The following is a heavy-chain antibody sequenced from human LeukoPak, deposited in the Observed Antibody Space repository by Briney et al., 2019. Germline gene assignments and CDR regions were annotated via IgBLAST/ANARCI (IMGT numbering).Heavy chain of an antibody. J-gene: IGHJ4*02. V-gene: IGHV1-2*04. CDR2: INPNSGGT. CDR1: GYTFTGYY. Sequence: ASVKVSCKASGYTFTGYYMHWVRQAPGQGLEWMGWINPNSGGTNYAQKFQGWVTMTRDTSISTAYMELSRLRSDDTAVYYCAREGDYYDSSGSFDYWGQGTLVTVSS. D-gene: IGHD3-22*01. CDR3: AREGDYYDSSGSFDY.